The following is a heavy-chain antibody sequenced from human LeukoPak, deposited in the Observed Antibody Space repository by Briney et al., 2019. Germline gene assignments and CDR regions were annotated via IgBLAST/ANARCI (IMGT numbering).Heavy chain of an antibody. Sequence: GGSLRLSCAASGFTFSSYAMSWVRQAPGKGLEWVSAISGSGGSTYYADSVKGRFTISRDNSKNTLYLQMNSLRAEDTAVYYCAKAPVATKGPNWFDPWGQGTLVTVSS. CDR3: AKAPVATKGPNWFDP. D-gene: IGHD5-12*01. V-gene: IGHV3-23*01. J-gene: IGHJ5*02. CDR2: ISGSGGST. CDR1: GFTFSSYA.